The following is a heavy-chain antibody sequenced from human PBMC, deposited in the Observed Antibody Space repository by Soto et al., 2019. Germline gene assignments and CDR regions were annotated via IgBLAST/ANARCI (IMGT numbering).Heavy chain of an antibody. D-gene: IGHD3-10*01. CDR2: IGTAGDT. CDR1: GFAFSSYD. Sequence: GGSLRLSCAASGFAFSSYDMHWVRQATGKGLEWVSAIGTAGDTYYPGSVKGRFTISRENAKNSLYLQMNSLIAEDTAVYYCARVTRGHTFDYWGQGTLVTVSS. V-gene: IGHV3-13*01. J-gene: IGHJ4*02. CDR3: ARVTRGHTFDY.